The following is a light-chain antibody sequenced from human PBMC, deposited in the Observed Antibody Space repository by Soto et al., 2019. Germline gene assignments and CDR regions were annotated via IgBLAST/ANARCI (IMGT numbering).Light chain of an antibody. V-gene: IGKV1-6*01. CDR1: QGIGTD. CDR3: LQDYNYPRT. J-gene: IGKJ1*01. CDR2: EAS. Sequence: AIQMTQSPSSLSASVGDTVTFTCRASQGIGTDLGWYQQKPGEAPVLLIYEASTAQSGVPSRFTGSGSGTEFTLTISSLQPEDFATYYCLQDYNYPRTFGQGTRVEIK.